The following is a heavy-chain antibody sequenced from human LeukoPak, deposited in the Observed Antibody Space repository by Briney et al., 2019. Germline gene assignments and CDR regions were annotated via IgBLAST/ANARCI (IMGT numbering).Heavy chain of an antibody. V-gene: IGHV3-7*01. D-gene: IGHD2/OR15-2a*01. Sequence: QSGRSLRLSCAVSGLTFSSSWMDWVRQAPGKGLEWVASINPDGIKRYSADSVKGRFTISRDNARNSLYLQMDSLRVEDTAFYYCARDLAFSRLDYWGQGVLVTVSS. J-gene: IGHJ4*02. CDR2: INPDGIKR. CDR1: GLTFSSSW. CDR3: ARDLAFSRLDY.